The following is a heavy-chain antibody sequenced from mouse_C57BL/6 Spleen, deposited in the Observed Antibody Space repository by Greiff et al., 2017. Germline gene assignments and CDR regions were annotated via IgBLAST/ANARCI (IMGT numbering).Heavy chain of an antibody. D-gene: IGHD2-4*01. Sequence: VQLVESGAELVKPGASVKLSCKASGYTFTEYTIHWVKQRPGRGLEWIGRIDPNSGGTKYNEKFKSKATLTVDKPSSTAYMQLSSLTSEDSAVXYCARVLGYDYDGFAYWGQGTLVTVSA. CDR2: IDPNSGGT. J-gene: IGHJ3*01. CDR3: ARVLGYDYDGFAY. V-gene: IGHV1-72*01. CDR1: GYTFTEYT.